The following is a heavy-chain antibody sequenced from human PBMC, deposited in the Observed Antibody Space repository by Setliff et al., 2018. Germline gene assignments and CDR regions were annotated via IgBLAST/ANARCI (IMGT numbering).Heavy chain of an antibody. CDR1: GDSISSSNW. Sequence: SETLSLTCAVSGDSISSSNWWNWVRQPPGKGLEWIGEIYHSGSTKYNPSLKSRVTISVGKSKNQFSLKLSSVTAADTAVYYCARSSYSGSYLNVWGQGTTVTVSS. J-gene: IGHJ6*02. D-gene: IGHD1-26*01. V-gene: IGHV4-4*02. CDR2: IYHSGST. CDR3: ARSSYSGSYLNV.